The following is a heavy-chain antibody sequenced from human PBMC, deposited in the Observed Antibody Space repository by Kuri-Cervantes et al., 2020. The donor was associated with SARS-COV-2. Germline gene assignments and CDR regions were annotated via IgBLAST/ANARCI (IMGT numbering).Heavy chain of an antibody. CDR3: ARETGDRKMGIDP. Sequence: SVKVSCKASRCTFNTHFINWLRQAPGQGLEWMGGIRPVFGAPYYAQKFQGRVTIAADESTSTVHMELGSLNSEDTAIYYCARETGDRKMGIDPWGQGTLVTVSS. V-gene: IGHV1-69*13. CDR2: IRPVFGAP. CDR1: RCTFNTHF. D-gene: IGHD2-21*01. J-gene: IGHJ5*02.